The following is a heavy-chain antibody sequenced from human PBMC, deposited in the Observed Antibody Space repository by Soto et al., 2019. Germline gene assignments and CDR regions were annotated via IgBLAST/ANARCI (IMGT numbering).Heavy chain of an antibody. V-gene: IGHV1-18*01. CDR3: ARERFLEWLSSSESDY. Sequence: ASVKVSCKTSGYTFTSNGISWVRQAPGQGLEWMGWISANSGNTNYAQKLQGRVTMTTDTSTSTAYMELRSLRPDDTAVYYCARERFLEWLSSSESDYWGQGTLVTVSS. CDR1: GYTFTSNG. D-gene: IGHD3-3*01. J-gene: IGHJ4*02. CDR2: ISANSGNT.